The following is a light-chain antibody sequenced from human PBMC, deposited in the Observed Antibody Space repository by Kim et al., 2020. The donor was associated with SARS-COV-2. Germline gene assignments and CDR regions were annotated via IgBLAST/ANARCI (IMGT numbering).Light chain of an antibody. Sequence: GVIISISGSSNTNGGNNVKLYQQLPETAANLLIYRSNKRPSGVPDRFSGGKSGTSASLALSGLLPEDEADYYYWSEEDNLNGWVFGGGTQLTVL. CDR2: RSN. V-gene: IGLV1-44*01. J-gene: IGLJ3*02. CDR1: SNTNGGNN. CDR3: WSEEDNLNGWV.